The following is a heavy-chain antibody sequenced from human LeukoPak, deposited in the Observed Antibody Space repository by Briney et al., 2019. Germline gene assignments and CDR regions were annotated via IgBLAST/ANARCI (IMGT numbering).Heavy chain of an antibody. CDR3: AREPRGSGSYYARYFDL. D-gene: IGHD3-10*01. CDR1: GYTFTSYY. J-gene: IGHJ2*01. V-gene: IGHV1-46*01. CDR2: INPSGGST. Sequence: GASVKVSCKASGYTFTSYYMHWVRQAPGQGLEWMGIINPSGGSTSYAQKFQGRVTMTRDTSTSTVYMELSSLRSEDTAVYYCAREPRGSGSYYARYFDLWSRGTLVTVSS.